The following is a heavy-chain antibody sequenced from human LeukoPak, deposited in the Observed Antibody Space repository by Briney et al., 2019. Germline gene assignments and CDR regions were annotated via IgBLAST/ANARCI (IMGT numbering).Heavy chain of an antibody. V-gene: IGHV3-30*02. J-gene: IGHJ4*02. CDR1: GFTFSSYG. D-gene: IGHD6-19*01. Sequence: GGSLRLSCAASGFTFSSYGMHWVRQAPGKGLEWVAFIRYDGSNKYYADSVKGRFTISRDNSKNTLYLQMGSLRAEDMAVYYCAREGSSAWDYFDYWGQGTLVTVSS. CDR3: AREGSSAWDYFDY. CDR2: IRYDGSNK.